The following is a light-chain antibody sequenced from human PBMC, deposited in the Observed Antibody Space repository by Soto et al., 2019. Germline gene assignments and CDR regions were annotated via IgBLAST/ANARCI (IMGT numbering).Light chain of an antibody. V-gene: IGLV2-23*02. CDR3: CPYAGGSIII. Sequence: QSALTQPASVSGSPGQSITISCTGTSSDVGSYNLVSWYQQHPDKAPKLMIYEVSKRPSGVSNRFSGSKSGNTASLTISGLQTEDEADYYCCPYAGGSIIIFGTGTKVTVL. CDR2: EVS. CDR1: SSDVGSYNL. J-gene: IGLJ1*01.